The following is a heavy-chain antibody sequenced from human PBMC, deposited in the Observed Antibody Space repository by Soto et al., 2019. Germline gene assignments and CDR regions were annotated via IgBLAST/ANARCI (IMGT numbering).Heavy chain of an antibody. CDR2: IYHSGST. V-gene: IGHV4-4*02. CDR1: GGSISSSNW. Sequence: SETLSLTCAVSGGSISSSNWWSWVRQPPGKGLEWIGEIYHSGSTNYNPSLKSRVTISVDKSKNQFSLKLSSVTAADTAVYYCARLPFSSYYGMDVWGQGTTVTVSS. J-gene: IGHJ6*02. CDR3: ARLPFSSYYGMDV. D-gene: IGHD2-2*01.